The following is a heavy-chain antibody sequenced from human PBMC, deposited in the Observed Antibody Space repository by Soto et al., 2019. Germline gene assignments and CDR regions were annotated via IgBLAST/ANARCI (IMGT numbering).Heavy chain of an antibody. CDR3: AKDLLVVGATPAYY. Sequence: GGSLRLSCAASGFTFSSYGMHWVRQAPGKGLEWVAVISYDGSNKYYADSVKGRFTISRDNSKNTLYLQMNSLRAEDTAVYYCAKDLLVVGATPAYYWGQGTLVTVSS. J-gene: IGHJ4*02. D-gene: IGHD1-26*01. CDR2: ISYDGSNK. V-gene: IGHV3-30*18. CDR1: GFTFSSYG.